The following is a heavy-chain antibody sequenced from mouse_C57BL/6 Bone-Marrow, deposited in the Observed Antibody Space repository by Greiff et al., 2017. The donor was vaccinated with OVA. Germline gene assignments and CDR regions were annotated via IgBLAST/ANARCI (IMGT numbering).Heavy chain of an antibody. CDR3: ARGGTSPFAY. D-gene: IGHD4-1*01. CDR2: INPSTGGT. V-gene: IGHV1-42*01. J-gene: IGHJ3*01. Sequence: VQLQQSGPELVKPGASVKISCKASGYSFTGYYMNWVKQSPEKSLEWIGEINPSTGGTTYNQKFKAKATLTVDKSSSTAYMQRKSLTSEDAAVDYCARGGTSPFAYWGRGTRVTVSA. CDR1: GYSFTGYY.